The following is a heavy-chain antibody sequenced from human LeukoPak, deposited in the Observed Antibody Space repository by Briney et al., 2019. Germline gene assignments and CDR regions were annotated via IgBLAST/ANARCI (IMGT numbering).Heavy chain of an antibody. V-gene: IGHV3-23*01. CDR3: AKVIRSSGWYVDY. CDR2: LSASGNSA. D-gene: IGHD6-19*01. J-gene: IGHJ4*02. CDR1: RFTFSSYA. Sequence: GGSRRLSCAASRFTFSSYAMSWVRQAPGKGLAWVSGLSASGNSAYYADSVKGRFTISRDNSKNTLYLQMNSLRAEDTAVYYCAKVIRSSGWYVDYWGQGTLVTVSS.